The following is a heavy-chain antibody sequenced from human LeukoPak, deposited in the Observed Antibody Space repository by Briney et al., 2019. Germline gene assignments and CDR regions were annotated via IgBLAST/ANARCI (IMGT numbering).Heavy chain of an antibody. CDR3: TRVEETATTAAIIRKYSYYYYYMDV. V-gene: IGHV3-21*01. Sequence: PGGSLRLSCAASGFTFSSYSMNWVRQAPGKGLEWVSSISSSSSYIYYADSVKGRFTISGDNAKNSLYLQMSSLRAEDTAVYYCTRVEETATTAAIIRKYSYYYYYMDVWGKGNTVTVSS. CDR2: ISSSSSYI. D-gene: IGHD4-11*01. CDR1: GFTFSSYS. J-gene: IGHJ6*03.